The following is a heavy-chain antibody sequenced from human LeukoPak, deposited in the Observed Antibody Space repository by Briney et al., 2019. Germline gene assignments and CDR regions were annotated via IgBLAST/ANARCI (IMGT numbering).Heavy chain of an antibody. J-gene: IGHJ3*02. CDR3: ASLTTADAFDI. Sequence: SETLSLTCTVSGDSISSRSYYWGWIRQPPGKGLEWIGSIYYSGSTNYNPSLKSRVTISVGTSKNQFSLKLSSVTAADTAVFYCASLTTADAFDIWGQGTMVTVSS. D-gene: IGHD3-22*01. V-gene: IGHV4-39*07. CDR2: IYYSGST. CDR1: GDSISSRSYY.